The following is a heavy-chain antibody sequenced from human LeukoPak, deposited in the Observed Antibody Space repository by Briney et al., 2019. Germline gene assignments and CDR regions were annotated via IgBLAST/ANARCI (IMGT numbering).Heavy chain of an antibody. CDR3: AELGITMIGGV. CDR2: INPDGSEK. D-gene: IGHD3-10*02. Sequence: GGSLRLPCGASGFTFRTSWMNWVRQAPGKGLEWVASINPDGSEKYSVDSVKGRFTISRDNAKNSLYLQMNSLRAEDTAVYYCAELGITMIGGVWGKGTTVTISS. V-gene: IGHV3-7*01. J-gene: IGHJ6*04. CDR1: GFTFRTSW.